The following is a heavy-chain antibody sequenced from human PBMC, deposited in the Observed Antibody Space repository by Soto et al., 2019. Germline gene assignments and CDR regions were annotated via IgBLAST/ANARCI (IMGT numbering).Heavy chain of an antibody. J-gene: IGHJ5*02. Sequence: EVQLLESGGGLVQPGGSLRLSCAASGFTFSSYAMSWVRQAPGKGLEWVSAISGSGGSTYYADSVKGRFTISRDNSKNTLYLKMNSLRAEDTAVYYCAKDREMTTRFYNWFDPWGQGTLVTVSS. CDR2: ISGSGGST. D-gene: IGHD4-4*01. V-gene: IGHV3-23*01. CDR1: GFTFSSYA. CDR3: AKDREMTTRFYNWFDP.